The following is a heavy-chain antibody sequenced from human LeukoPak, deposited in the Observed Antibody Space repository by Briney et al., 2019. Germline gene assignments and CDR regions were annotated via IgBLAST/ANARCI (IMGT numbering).Heavy chain of an antibody. CDR2: IRYDGSNK. D-gene: IGHD3-3*01. Sequence: GSLRLSCAASGFSFSSYGMHWVRRAPGKGLEWVALIRYDGSNKYYADSVKGRFTISRDNSKNTLYVQMNSLRAEDTAVYYCAKDPQDYDFWSGYVDYWGQGTLVTVSS. CDR1: GFSFSSYG. CDR3: AKDPQDYDFWSGYVDY. J-gene: IGHJ4*02. V-gene: IGHV3-30*02.